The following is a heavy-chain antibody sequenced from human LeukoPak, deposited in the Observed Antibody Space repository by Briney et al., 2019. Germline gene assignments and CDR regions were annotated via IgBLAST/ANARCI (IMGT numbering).Heavy chain of an antibody. V-gene: IGHV3-66*02. J-gene: IGHJ5*02. Sequence: GGSLRLSCAASGFTVTSSYMSWVRQAPGKGLEWVAVLYSGGQTYYAGPVRGRFTISRDASKNTLYLQMNSLRAEDTAEYYCARARCDTCGYGSWGQGTLVTVSS. D-gene: IGHD5-12*01. CDR1: GFTVTSSY. CDR2: LYSGGQT. CDR3: ARARCDTCGYGS.